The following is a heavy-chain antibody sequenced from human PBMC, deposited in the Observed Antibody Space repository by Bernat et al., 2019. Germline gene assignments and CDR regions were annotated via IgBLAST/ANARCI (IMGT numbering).Heavy chain of an antibody. CDR1: GGSFRGYY. CDR3: ARGGSNKSGPGHYFDY. J-gene: IGHJ4*02. Sequence: QVQLQQWGAGLLKPSETLSLTSAVYGGSFRGYYCSWIRQPPGKGLEWIGEINHSGSTNYNPSLKSRVTISVDTSKNQFSLKLSSVTAADTAVYYCARGGSNKSGPGHYFDYWGQGTLVTVSS. V-gene: IGHV4-34*01. CDR2: INHSGST. D-gene: IGHD1/OR15-1a*01.